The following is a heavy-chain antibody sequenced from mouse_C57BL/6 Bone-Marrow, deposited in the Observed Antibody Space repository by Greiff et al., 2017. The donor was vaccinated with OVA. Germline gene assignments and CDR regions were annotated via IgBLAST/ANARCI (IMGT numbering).Heavy chain of an antibody. CDR1: GYTFTDYE. V-gene: IGHV1-15*01. CDR2: IDPETGGT. CDR3: TDSAPFAY. Sequence: QVQLKQSGAELVRPGASVTLSCKASGYTFTDYEMHWVKQTPVHGLEWIGAIDPETGGTAYNQKFKGKAILTADKSSSTAYMELRSLTSEDSAVYYCTDSAPFAYWGQGTLVTVSA. D-gene: IGHD6-1*01. J-gene: IGHJ3*01.